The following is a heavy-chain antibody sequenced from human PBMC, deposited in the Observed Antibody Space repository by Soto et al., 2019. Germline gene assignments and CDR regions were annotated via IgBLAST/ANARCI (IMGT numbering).Heavy chain of an antibody. CDR1: GGSISRGGYS. V-gene: IGHV4-30-2*01. D-gene: IGHD6-19*01. Sequence: QLQLQESGSGLVKPSQTLSLTCAVSGGSISRGGYSWSWIRQPPGKGLEWIGYIYNSGSNYYNQSHKSRVTISIDRSTNQFSLKLSSVTAADTAVYYCASAGGLGAVAADYWGQGTLVTVSS. CDR2: IYNSGSN. J-gene: IGHJ4*02. CDR3: ASAGGLGAVAADY.